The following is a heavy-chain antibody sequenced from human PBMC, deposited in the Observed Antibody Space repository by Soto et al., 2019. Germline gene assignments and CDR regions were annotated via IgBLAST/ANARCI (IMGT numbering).Heavy chain of an antibody. Sequence: QVQLQESGPGLVKPSQTLSLTCTVSGTSVSSGGSYWTWIRQHPGKGLEWIGYISYSGNTYYNPSLESRVTILVDTSKNQFSLKLSSVTAADTAVYYCARAAANIDYWGQGTLVTVSS. V-gene: IGHV4-31*03. CDR2: ISYSGNT. D-gene: IGHD2-2*01. CDR1: GTSVSSGGSY. J-gene: IGHJ4*02. CDR3: ARAAANIDY.